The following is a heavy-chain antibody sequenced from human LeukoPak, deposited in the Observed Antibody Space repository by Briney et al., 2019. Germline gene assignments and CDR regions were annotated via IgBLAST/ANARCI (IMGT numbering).Heavy chain of an antibody. CDR2: ISGTADSK. D-gene: IGHD3-16*01. J-gene: IGHJ3*02. Sequence: PGVSLRLSCAASRFTFRNYAMSWVRQAPGRGLEWLSIISGTADSKYYADSVKGRFTISRDNPRSTLYLEMKSLRAEDTAVYYCAKADATIGGAFDTWGQGTMVIVSS. CDR1: RFTFRNYA. CDR3: AKADATIGGAFDT. V-gene: IGHV3-23*01.